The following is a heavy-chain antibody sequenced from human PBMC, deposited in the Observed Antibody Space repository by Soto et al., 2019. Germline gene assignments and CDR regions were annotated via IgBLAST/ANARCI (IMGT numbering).Heavy chain of an antibody. Sequence: QVQLVESGGGVVQPGRSLRLSCAASGFTFSSYGMHWVRQAPGKGLEWVAVISYDGSNKYYADSVKGRFTISRDNSKNTLYLQMNSLRAEDTAVYYCAKDRSSSSWYSVINYWGQGTLVTVSS. CDR2: ISYDGSNK. J-gene: IGHJ4*02. CDR3: AKDRSSSSWYSVINY. D-gene: IGHD6-13*01. V-gene: IGHV3-30*18. CDR1: GFTFSSYG.